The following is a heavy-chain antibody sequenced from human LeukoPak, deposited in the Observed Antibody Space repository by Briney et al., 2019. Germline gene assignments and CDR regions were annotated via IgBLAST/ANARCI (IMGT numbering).Heavy chain of an antibody. J-gene: IGHJ4*02. CDR3: ARGPDSSGYLGY. V-gene: IGHV4-38-2*01. D-gene: IGHD3-22*01. CDR1: GYSISSGYY. Sequence: SETLSVTCAVSGYSISSGYYWGWIRQPPGKGLEWIGSINHSGSTYYNPSLKSRVTISVDTSKNQFSLKLSSVTAADTAVYYCARGPDSSGYLGYWGQGTLVTVSS. CDR2: INHSGST.